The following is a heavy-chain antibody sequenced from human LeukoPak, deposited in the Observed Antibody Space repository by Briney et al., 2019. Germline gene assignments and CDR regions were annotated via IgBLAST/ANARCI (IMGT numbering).Heavy chain of an antibody. CDR3: ARCNWNFGLDP. CDR1: GGSISSYY. J-gene: IGHJ5*02. CDR2: IYYSGST. Sequence: SETLSLTCTVSGGSISSYYWSWIRQPPGKGLEWIGHIYYSGSTNYNPSLKSRVTISVDTSKNQFSLKLSSVTAADTAVYYCARCNWNFGLDPWGQGTLVTVSS. D-gene: IGHD1-7*01. V-gene: IGHV4-59*13.